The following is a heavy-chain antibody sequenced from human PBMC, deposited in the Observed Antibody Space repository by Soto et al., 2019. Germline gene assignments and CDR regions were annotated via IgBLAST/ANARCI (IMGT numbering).Heavy chain of an antibody. CDR3: ARGATTVRAHNRFAP. Sequence: SQTLSLTCAVSGDSVSSTSAAWNWIRQSPSRGLEWLGRIYYRTKWYNDYAVSVRSRITINPDTSKSQFSLQLNSVTPEDTAVYYCARGATTVRAHNRFAPCGQRSLVTVSS. J-gene: IGHJ5*02. D-gene: IGHD4-4*01. CDR1: GDSVSSTSAA. V-gene: IGHV6-1*01. CDR2: IYYRTKWYN.